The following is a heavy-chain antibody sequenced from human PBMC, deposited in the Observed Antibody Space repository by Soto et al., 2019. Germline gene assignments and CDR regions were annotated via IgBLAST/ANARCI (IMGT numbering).Heavy chain of an antibody. V-gene: IGHV4-59*01. CDR1: GGSISRYY. J-gene: IGHJ4*02. CDR3: AREGNLGRWIQPLDS. CDR2: MYNTGST. Sequence: SETLSLTCTVFGGSISRYYWSWIRQPPGKGLEWIGYMYNTGSTVYNPSSKSRVTISVDTSKNHFSLKLISVTTADTAVYFCAREGNLGRWIQPLDSWGQGTLVTVSS. D-gene: IGHD2-2*03.